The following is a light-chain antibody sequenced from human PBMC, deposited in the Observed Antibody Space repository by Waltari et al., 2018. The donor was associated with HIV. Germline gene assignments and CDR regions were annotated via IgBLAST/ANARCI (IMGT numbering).Light chain of an antibody. CDR2: EVR. J-gene: IGLJ2*01. Sequence: QSALTQPASVSGSPGQSITISCTGTSSDVGGYNFVSLFQHHPGKAPKVMIYEVRNRPSGVSNRFSASKSGNTAALTISVLQAEDEADYYCSSYTSSSTLVFGGGTKLTVL. V-gene: IGLV2-14*01. CDR1: SSDVGGYNF. CDR3: SSYTSSSTLV.